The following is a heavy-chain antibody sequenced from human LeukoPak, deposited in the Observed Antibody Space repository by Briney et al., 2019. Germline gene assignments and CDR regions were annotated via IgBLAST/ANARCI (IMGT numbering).Heavy chain of an antibody. CDR2: IYTSGST. J-gene: IGHJ5*02. CDR3: ARDREYYGSGSYSLFDP. CDR1: SNSFGDYY. D-gene: IGHD3-10*01. Sequence: SETLSLTCTVSSNSFGDYYWSWIRQPAGKGLEWIGRIYTSGSTNYNPSLKSRVTISVDTSKNQFSLKLSSVTAADTAVYYCARDREYYGSGSYSLFDPWGQGTLVTVSS. V-gene: IGHV4-4*07.